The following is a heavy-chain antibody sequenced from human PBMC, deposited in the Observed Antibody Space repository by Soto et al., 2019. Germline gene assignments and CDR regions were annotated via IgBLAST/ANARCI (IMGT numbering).Heavy chain of an antibody. CDR1: GGSLSGYY. J-gene: IGHJ4*02. V-gene: IGHV4-34*01. CDR2: IKDGGLT. D-gene: IGHD5-12*01. Sequence: QVQLQQWGAGLLKPSETLSLTCVVYGGSLSGYYWSWIRQPPGKGLEWIGEIKDGGLTNYSPSLKCRATISEDRPKNQFSLKLYSVTAADTAVYYCARGQEGVVATHWDQGSLVTVSS. CDR3: ARGQEGVVATH.